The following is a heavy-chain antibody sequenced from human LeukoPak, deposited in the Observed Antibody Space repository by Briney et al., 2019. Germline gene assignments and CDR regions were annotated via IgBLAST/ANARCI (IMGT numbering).Heavy chain of an antibody. CDR3: ARNSCPSGSCYDNRGYFDY. CDR1: GGSISSGTYY. CDR2: IYTSGST. V-gene: IGHV4-61*02. D-gene: IGHD2-15*01. J-gene: IGHJ4*02. Sequence: PSETLSLTCTVSGGSISSGTYYWSWIRQPAGKGLEWIGRIYTSGSTNYNPSLKSRTTISVDTSKNQFSLKLSSVTAADTAVYYCARNSCPSGSCYDNRGYFDYWGQGTLVTVSS.